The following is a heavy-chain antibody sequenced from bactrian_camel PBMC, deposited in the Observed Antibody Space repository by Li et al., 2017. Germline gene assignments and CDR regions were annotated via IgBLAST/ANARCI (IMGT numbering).Heavy chain of an antibody. J-gene: IGHJ4*01. CDR1: GFTSDRCD. CDR3: NTRGTGCVWTAGDRRFQPGPLGS. V-gene: IGHV3S55*01. CDR2: ISADGAE. D-gene: IGHD5*01. Sequence: HVQLVESGGSSVQAGEPLKLSCTIPGFTSDRCDVHWSRVTTGGQREWVASISADGAETYSDSVKGRFAISRDKSDDTVYLEMLDLKPEDTAMYRCNTRGTGCVWTAGDRRFQPGPLGSWGQGTQV.